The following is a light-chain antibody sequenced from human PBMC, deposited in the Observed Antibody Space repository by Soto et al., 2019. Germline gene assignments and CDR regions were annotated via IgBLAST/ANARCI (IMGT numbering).Light chain of an antibody. CDR1: QSVSSSY. Sequence: EMVLTQSPGTLSLSPGERATLSCRASQSVSSSYLAWYQQKPGQAPRLLIYGASSRATGIPDRFSGSGSGTDFTLTISRLEPEDFAVYYCQQYGSSPPITFGQGTRLAIK. CDR3: QQYGSSPPIT. J-gene: IGKJ5*01. V-gene: IGKV3-20*01. CDR2: GAS.